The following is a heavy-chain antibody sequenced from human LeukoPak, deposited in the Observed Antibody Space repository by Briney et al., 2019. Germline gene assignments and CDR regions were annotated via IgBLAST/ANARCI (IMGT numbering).Heavy chain of an antibody. CDR3: ASSSYSSGWYGWFDP. V-gene: IGHV3-48*01. CDR1: GFTFSSYG. J-gene: IGHJ5*02. D-gene: IGHD6-19*01. CDR2: ISSSSSTI. Sequence: GGSLRLSCAASGFTFSSYGMTWVRQAPGKGLEWVSYISSSSSTIYYADSVKGRFTISRDNAKNSLYLQLNSLRAEDTAVYYCASSSYSSGWYGWFDPWGQGTLVTVSS.